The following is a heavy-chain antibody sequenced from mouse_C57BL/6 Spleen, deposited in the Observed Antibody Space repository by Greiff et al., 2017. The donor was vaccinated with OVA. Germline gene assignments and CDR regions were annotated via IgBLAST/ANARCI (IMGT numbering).Heavy chain of an antibody. CDR3: AREGAVKYYFDY. V-gene: IGHV1-59*01. D-gene: IGHD1-3*01. Sequence: VQLQQSGAELVRPGTSVKLSCKASGYTFTSYWMHWVKQRPGQGLEWIGVIDPSDSYTNYNQKFKGKATLTVDTSSSTAYMQLSSLTSEDSAVYYCAREGAVKYYFDYWGQGTTLTVSS. CDR2: IDPSDSYT. CDR1: GYTFTSYW. J-gene: IGHJ2*01.